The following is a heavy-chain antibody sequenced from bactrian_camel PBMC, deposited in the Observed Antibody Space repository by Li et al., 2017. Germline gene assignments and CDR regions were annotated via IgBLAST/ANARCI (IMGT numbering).Heavy chain of an antibody. J-gene: IGHJ4*01. CDR2: IYSGDGSA. Sequence: HVQLVESGGGSVQVGGSLTLSCAVSGNGDGSGYWCTGWFRQAPGQEREGVAAIYSGDGSAIYTDSAKGRFTISKDNAKNTLYLQMNSLKPEDTAMYYCAARPYWVRQYNDWGQGTQVTVS. D-gene: IGHD1*01. V-gene: IGHV3S63*01. CDR3: AARPYWVRQYND. CDR1: GNGDGSGYWC.